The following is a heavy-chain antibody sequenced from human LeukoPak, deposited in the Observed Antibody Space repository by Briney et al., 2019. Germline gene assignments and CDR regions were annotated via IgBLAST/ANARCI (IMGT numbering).Heavy chain of an antibody. Sequence: GGSLRLSCAASGFMFADHGMTWVRQVPGKGLEWVSGINWNGGSTGYVDSVKGRFTISRDNPKNLLFLQINSLRVEDTAVYYCARETPRRGETRDGYRWGQGTLVTVSS. D-gene: IGHD5-24*01. V-gene: IGHV3-20*04. CDR2: INWNGGST. CDR1: GFMFADHG. J-gene: IGHJ4*02. CDR3: ARETPRRGETRDGYR.